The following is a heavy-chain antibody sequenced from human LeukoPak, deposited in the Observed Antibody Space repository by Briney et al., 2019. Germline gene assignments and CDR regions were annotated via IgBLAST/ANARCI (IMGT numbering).Heavy chain of an antibody. D-gene: IGHD6-13*01. CDR3: ARSYSSSWYESWFDP. J-gene: IGHJ5*02. V-gene: IGHV4-39*07. CDR2: IYYSGST. CDR1: GGSISSSSYY. Sequence: PSETLSLTCTVSGGSISSSSYYWGWIRQPPGKGLEWIGSIYYSGSTYYNPSLKSRVTISVDTSKNQFSLKLSSVTAADTAVYYCARSYSSSWYESWFDPWGQGTLVTVSS.